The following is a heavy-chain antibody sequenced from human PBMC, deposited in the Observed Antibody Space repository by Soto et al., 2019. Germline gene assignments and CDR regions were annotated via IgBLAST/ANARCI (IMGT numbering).Heavy chain of an antibody. Sequence: GSFTASGDTFISDAIILGRQDPGQGLEWMGGIIPIFGTANYAQKFQGRVTITADESTSTAYMELSSLRSEDTAVYYCARVMVGYYYGMDVWGQGTTGNVAS. CDR1: GDTFISDA. J-gene: IGHJ6*02. CDR2: IIPIFGTA. CDR3: ARVMVGYYYGMDV. D-gene: IGHD1-26*01. V-gene: IGHV1-69*01.